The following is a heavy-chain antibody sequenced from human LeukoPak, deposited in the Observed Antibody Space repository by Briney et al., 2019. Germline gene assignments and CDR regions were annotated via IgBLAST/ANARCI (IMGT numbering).Heavy chain of an antibody. J-gene: IGHJ4*02. Sequence: GASVKVSCKASGGTFSSYAISWVRQAPGQGLEWMGGIIPIFGTANYAQKFQGRVTITADESTSTAYMELSSLRSEDTAVYYCARGSGSSSWYGSFDYWGQGTLVTVSS. CDR2: IIPIFGTA. D-gene: IGHD6-13*01. CDR1: GGTFSSYA. CDR3: ARGSGSSSWYGSFDY. V-gene: IGHV1-69*13.